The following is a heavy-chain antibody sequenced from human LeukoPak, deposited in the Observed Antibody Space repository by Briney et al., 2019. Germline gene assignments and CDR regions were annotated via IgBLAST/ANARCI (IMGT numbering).Heavy chain of an antibody. D-gene: IGHD1-26*01. CDR2: ISSDGSST. CDR3: ARSSGSYNWFDP. J-gene: IGHJ5*02. Sequence: GGSLRLSCAASGFTFSNYWMHWVRQAPGKGLVWVSRISSDGSSTSYADSVKGRFTISRDNAKNTLYLQMNSLRAEDTAVYYCARSSGSYNWFDPWGQGTLVTVSS. CDR1: GFTFSNYW. V-gene: IGHV3-74*01.